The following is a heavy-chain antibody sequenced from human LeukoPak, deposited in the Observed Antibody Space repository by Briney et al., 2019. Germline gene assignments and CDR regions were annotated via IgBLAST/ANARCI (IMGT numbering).Heavy chain of an antibody. V-gene: IGHV1-46*01. D-gene: IGHD2-2*01. CDR2: INPTGTGT. Sequence: ASVKVSCKASGYTFINNWMHWLRQAPGQGLEWIGLINPTGTGTLYAQKFQGRVTMTRTTSITTAYMELSGLRSADTAVYYCASRSPSTVWGQGTLVTVSS. J-gene: IGHJ4*02. CDR1: GYTFINNW. CDR3: ASRSPSTV.